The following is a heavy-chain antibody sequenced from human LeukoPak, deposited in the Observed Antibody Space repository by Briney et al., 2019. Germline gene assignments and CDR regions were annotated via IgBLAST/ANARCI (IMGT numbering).Heavy chain of an antibody. CDR1: GFTVSSNY. CDR3: AKKVVVGATSPYSDFQD. J-gene: IGHJ1*01. V-gene: IGHV3-53*01. D-gene: IGHD1-26*01. CDR2: IYSGGST. Sequence: GGSLRLSCAASGFTVSSNYMSWVRQAPGKGLEWVSVIYSGGSTYYADSVKGRFTISRDNSKNTLYLQMHSLRAEDTALYYCAKKVVVGATSPYSDFQDWGQGTLVTVSS.